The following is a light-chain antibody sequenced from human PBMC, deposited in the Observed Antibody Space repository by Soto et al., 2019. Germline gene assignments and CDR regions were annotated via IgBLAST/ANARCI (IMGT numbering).Light chain of an antibody. J-gene: IGKJ2*01. V-gene: IGKV3-15*01. CDR2: GAS. Sequence: EIVMTQSPATLSVFPGERATISCRASQSVSSNLAWYQQKPGQAPTLLIYGASARATGIPARFSGSGSGTEFTLTISSLQSEDFAVYYCQHYNNWPFTFGQGTKLEIK. CDR3: QHYNNWPFT. CDR1: QSVSSN.